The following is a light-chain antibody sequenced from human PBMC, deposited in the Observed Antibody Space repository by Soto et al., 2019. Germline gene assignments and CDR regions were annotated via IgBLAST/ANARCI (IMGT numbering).Light chain of an antibody. Sequence: DIVMTQSPDSLPVSLGERATINCKSSLTVLDSSDNKNYLAWFQQKPGQPPRLLIYWASTRESGVPDRFSGSGSGTDFTLTISSLQAEDVAVYYCQQYYSSPFTFGPGTKLD. V-gene: IGKV4-1*01. CDR2: WAS. CDR1: LTVLDSSDNKNY. J-gene: IGKJ3*01. CDR3: QQYYSSPFT.